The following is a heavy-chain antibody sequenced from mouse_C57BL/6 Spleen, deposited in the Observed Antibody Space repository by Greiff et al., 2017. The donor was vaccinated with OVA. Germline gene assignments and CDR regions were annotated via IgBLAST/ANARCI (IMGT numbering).Heavy chain of an antibody. J-gene: IGHJ4*01. D-gene: IGHD2-3*01. CDR3: ARSGDGYLYAMDY. V-gene: IGHV1-64*01. CDR1: GYTFTSYW. CDR2: IHPNSGST. Sequence: VQLQQSGAELVKPGASVKLSCKASGYTFTSYWMHWVKQRPGQGLEWIGMIHPNSGSTNYNEKFKSKATLTVDKSSSTAYMQLSSLTSEDSAVYYCARSGDGYLYAMDYWGQGTSVTVSS.